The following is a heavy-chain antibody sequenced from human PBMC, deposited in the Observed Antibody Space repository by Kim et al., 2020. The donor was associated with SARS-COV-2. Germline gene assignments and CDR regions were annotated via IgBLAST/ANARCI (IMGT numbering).Heavy chain of an antibody. J-gene: IGHJ4*02. V-gene: IGHV1-69*13. CDR3: ARGGSSGYYYLPTDY. Sequence: SVKVSCKASGGTFSSYAISWVRQAPGQGLEWMGGIIPIFGTANYAQKFQGRVTITADESTSTAYMELSSLRSEDTAVYYCARGGSSGYYYLPTDYWGQGTLVTVSS. D-gene: IGHD3-22*01. CDR2: IIPIFGTA. CDR1: GGTFSSYA.